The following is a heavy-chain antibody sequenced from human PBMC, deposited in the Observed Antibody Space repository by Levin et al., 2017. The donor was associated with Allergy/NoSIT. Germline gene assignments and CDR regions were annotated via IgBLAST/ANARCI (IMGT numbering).Heavy chain of an antibody. CDR3: ARGRGAARPKQASGRDRGGY. CDR2: INHSGST. Sequence: HSQTLSLTCAVYGGSFSGSYWSWIRQPPGKGLEWIGEINHSGSTNYNPSLKSRVTISVDTSKNQFSLKLSSVTAADTAVYYCARGRGAARPKQASGRDRGGYWGQGTLVTVSS. CDR1: GGSFSGSY. D-gene: IGHD6-6*01. V-gene: IGHV4-34*01. J-gene: IGHJ4*02.